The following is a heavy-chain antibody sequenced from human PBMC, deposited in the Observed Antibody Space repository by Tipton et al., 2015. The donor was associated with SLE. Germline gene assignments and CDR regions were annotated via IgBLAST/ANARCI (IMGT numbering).Heavy chain of an antibody. V-gene: IGHV3-23*01. CDR1: GFTFSRFG. D-gene: IGHD4-17*01. Sequence: SLRLSCSGSGFTFSRFGMTWVRQAPGKGLEWVAGFSGVGGATGYGYSVRGRFTISRDNSRRMVYLDMNSLRVDDTAVYYCVRDYGHPPRIDFWGQGTRVTVSS. J-gene: IGHJ4*02. CDR3: VRDYGHPPRIDF. CDR2: FSGVGGAT.